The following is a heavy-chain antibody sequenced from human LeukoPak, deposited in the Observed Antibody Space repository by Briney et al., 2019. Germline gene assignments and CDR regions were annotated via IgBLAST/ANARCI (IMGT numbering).Heavy chain of an antibody. Sequence: SETLSLTCTVSGGSISSHYWSWIRQPPGKGLEWIGYIYYSGSTNYNPSLKSRVTISVDTSKNQFSLKLSSVTAEDTAVYYCARVPHHWGQGTLVTVSS. J-gene: IGHJ5*02. CDR1: GGSISSHY. V-gene: IGHV4-59*11. CDR2: IYYSGST. CDR3: ARVPHH.